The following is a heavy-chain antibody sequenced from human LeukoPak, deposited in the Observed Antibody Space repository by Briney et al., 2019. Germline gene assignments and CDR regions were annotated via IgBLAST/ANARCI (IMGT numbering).Heavy chain of an antibody. CDR2: ISAYNGNT. CDR3: AFTGYYYDSSGYGTPPDY. J-gene: IGHJ4*02. CDR1: GYTFTGYY. V-gene: IGHV1-2*02. D-gene: IGHD3-22*01. Sequence: ASVKVSCKASGYTFTGYYMHWVRQAPGQGLEWMGWISAYNGNTNYAQKFQGRVTMTRDTSISTAYMELSRLRSDDTAVYYCAFTGYYYDSSGYGTPPDYWGQGTLVTVSS.